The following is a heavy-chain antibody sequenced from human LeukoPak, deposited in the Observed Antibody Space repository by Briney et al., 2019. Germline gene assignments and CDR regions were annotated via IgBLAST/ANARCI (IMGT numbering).Heavy chain of an antibody. CDR2: INHSGST. CDR1: GDSLSSTNW. J-gene: IGHJ4*02. CDR3: ARLSGYSSGHYYSDY. Sequence: SETLSLTCAVSGDSLSSTNWWSWVRQPPGKGLEWIGEINHSGSTNYNPSLKSRVTISVDTSKNQFSLKLSSVTAADTAVYYCARLSGYSSGHYYSDYWGQGTLVTVSS. D-gene: IGHD3-22*01. V-gene: IGHV4-4*02.